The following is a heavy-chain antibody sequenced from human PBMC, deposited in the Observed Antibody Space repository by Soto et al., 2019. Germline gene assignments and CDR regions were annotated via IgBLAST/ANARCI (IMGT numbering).Heavy chain of an antibody. CDR2: INPNSGGT. CDR1: GYTFTGYY. V-gene: IGHV1-2*04. D-gene: IGHD1-1*01. CDR3: ARSQLESYWFDP. J-gene: IGHJ5*02. Sequence: QVQLVQSGDEVKKPGASVKVSCKASGYTFTGYYMHWVRQAPGQGLEWMGWINPNSGGTNYAQKFQGWVTMTSDTSISTAYMELSRLRSDDTAVYYCARSQLESYWFDPWGQGTLVTVSS.